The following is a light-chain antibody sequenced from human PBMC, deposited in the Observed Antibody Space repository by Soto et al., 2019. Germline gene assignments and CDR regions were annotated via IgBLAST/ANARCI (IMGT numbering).Light chain of an antibody. V-gene: IGKV3-20*01. Sequence: EIVLTQSPGTLSLSPGETATLSCRTSQTINNFLAWYQQKPGQSPRLLIYTASKRAAGIPDRFTGSGSGTDFTLTISRLGPDDFAVYYCQQYGSTPVTFGQGTRLE. CDR3: QQYGSTPVT. J-gene: IGKJ5*01. CDR2: TAS. CDR1: QTINNF.